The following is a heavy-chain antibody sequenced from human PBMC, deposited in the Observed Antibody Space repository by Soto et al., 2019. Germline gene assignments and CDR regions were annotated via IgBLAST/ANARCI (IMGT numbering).Heavy chain of an antibody. D-gene: IGHD2-15*01. CDR2: IYYSGST. J-gene: IGHJ6*02. V-gene: IGHV4-31*03. CDR1: GGSISSDGYY. Sequence: QVQLQESGPGLVKPSQTLSLTCTVSGGSISSDGYYWSWIRQHPGKGLEWIGYIYYSGSTYYNPSLKSRVTISVDTSKNQFSLKLSSVTAADTAVYYCASSVDYPLAYGMDVWGQGTTVTVSS. CDR3: ASSVDYPLAYGMDV.